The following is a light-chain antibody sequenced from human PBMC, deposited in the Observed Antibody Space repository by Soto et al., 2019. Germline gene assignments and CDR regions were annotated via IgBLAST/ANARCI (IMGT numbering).Light chain of an antibody. V-gene: IGKV1-12*01. Sequence: DIQMTQSPSSVSASVGDRVTITCRASQGISSLLAWYQQKPGKAPNLLIHTASSLQSGVPSRFSGSGSGTDFTLTISSLQPEDFAVYYCQQYGSSPPYTFGQGTKLEIK. CDR3: QQYGSSPPYT. CDR2: TAS. J-gene: IGKJ2*01. CDR1: QGISSL.